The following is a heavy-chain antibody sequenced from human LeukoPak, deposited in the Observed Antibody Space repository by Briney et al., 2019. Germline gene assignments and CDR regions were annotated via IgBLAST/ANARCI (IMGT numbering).Heavy chain of an antibody. CDR3: ARVGAVLYGMDV. CDR1: GYTFTGYY. Sequence: AASVKVSCKASGYTFTGYYMHWVRQAPGQGLEWMGWINPNSGGTDYAQKFQGRVTMTRDTSISTAYMELSRLRSDDTAVYYCARVGAVLYGMDVWGQGTTVTVSS. CDR2: INPNSGGT. D-gene: IGHD6-13*01. V-gene: IGHV1-2*02. J-gene: IGHJ6*02.